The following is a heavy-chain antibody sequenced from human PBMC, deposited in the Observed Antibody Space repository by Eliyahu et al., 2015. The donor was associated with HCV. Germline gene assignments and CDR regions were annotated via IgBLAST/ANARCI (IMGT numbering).Heavy chain of an antibody. CDR3: ARVFGYYDSSGYDDY. J-gene: IGHJ4*02. Sequence: QVQLVQSGAXVKKPGASVKVSCKASGYXFXGYYMHWVRQAPGQGLEWMGWINPNSGGTNYAQKFQGRVTMTRDTSISTAYMELSRLRSDDTAVYYCARVFGYYDSSGYDDYWGQGTLVTVSS. V-gene: IGHV1-2*02. CDR2: INPNSGGT. CDR1: GYXFXGYY. D-gene: IGHD3-22*01.